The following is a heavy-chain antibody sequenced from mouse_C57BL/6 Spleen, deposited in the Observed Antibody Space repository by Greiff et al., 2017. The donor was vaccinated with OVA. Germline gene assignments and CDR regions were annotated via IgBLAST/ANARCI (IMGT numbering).Heavy chain of an antibody. Sequence: EVHLVESGGGLVQPKGSLKLSCAASGFSFNTYAMNWVRQAPGKGLEWVARIRSKSNNYATYYADSVKDRFTISRDDSESMLYLQMNNLKTEDTAMYYCVRHDLLPEAMDYWGQGTSVTVSS. CDR1: GFSFNTYA. D-gene: IGHD2-1*01. CDR3: VRHDLLPEAMDY. V-gene: IGHV10-1*01. J-gene: IGHJ4*01. CDR2: IRSKSNNYAT.